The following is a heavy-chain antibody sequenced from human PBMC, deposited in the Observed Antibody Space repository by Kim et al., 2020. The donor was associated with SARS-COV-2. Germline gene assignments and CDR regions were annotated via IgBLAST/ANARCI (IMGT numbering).Heavy chain of an antibody. Sequence: LSLTCAASGFTFSSYAMSWVRQAPGKGLEWVSAISGSGGSTYYADSVKGRFTISRDNSKNTLYLQMNSLRAEDTAVYYCAKLAYCGGDCYWYFDLWGRGTLVTVSS. CDR3: AKLAYCGGDCYWYFDL. V-gene: IGHV3-23*01. D-gene: IGHD2-21*02. CDR1: GFTFSSYA. J-gene: IGHJ2*01. CDR2: ISGSGGST.